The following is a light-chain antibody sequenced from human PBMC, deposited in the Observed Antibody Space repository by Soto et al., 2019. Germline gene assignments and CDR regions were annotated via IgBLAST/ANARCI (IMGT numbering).Light chain of an antibody. CDR1: QSVSSSY. J-gene: IGKJ1*01. V-gene: IGKV3-20*01. Sequence: EFVLTQSPYTLSLSPGERATLSCRASQSVSSSYLAWYQQKPGQAPRLLIYGASSRATSIPDRFSGSGSGTDFTLTISSLEPEDFAVYYCQQYGRSRTFGQGTKVAIK. CDR2: GAS. CDR3: QQYGRSRT.